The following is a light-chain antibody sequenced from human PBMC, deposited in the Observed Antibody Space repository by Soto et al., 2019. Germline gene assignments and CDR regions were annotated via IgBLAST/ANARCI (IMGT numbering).Light chain of an antibody. CDR1: QNIHIN. Sequence: EIVMTQSPDTLSVSPGDTATLSCRSSQNIHINLAWYQQKPGQAPTLLIYGVTARAPGVPARFSGSGSGTDFTLTIRSVQSGDVAVYYCQQYFTSPWTFGQGTKVEI. J-gene: IGKJ1*01. CDR3: QQYFTSPWT. V-gene: IGKV3-15*01. CDR2: GVT.